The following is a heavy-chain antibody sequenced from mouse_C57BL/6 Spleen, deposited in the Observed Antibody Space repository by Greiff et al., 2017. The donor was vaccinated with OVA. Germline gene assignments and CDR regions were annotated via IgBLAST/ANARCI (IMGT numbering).Heavy chain of an antibody. D-gene: IGHD2-12*01. J-gene: IGHJ4*01. CDR2: ISSGSIYI. CDR3: TIGSYYENKYAMDY. CDR1: GFTFSDYA. V-gene: IGHV5-17*01. Sequence: EVLGVESGGGLVKPGGSLKLSCAASGFTFSDYAMHWVRQAPEKRLEWVAYISSGSIYIYYADTVKGRFTISRDNARNTLYLQMSSLRSDDTAMYYCTIGSYYENKYAMDYWGQGTSVTVSS.